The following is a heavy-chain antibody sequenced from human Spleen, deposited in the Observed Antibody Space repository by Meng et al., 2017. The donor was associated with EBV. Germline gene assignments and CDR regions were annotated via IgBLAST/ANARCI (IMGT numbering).Heavy chain of an antibody. CDR2: INHSGST. CDR3: ARAPLESSSSGWFDP. D-gene: IGHD6-13*01. J-gene: IGHJ5*02. CDR1: GGSFSGYY. Sequence: QVHLRQWGAGLLKPPETLSLTCAVFGGSFSGYYWGWIRQPQGKGLEWIGEINHSGSTKYNPSLKSRVTISVDTSKNQFSLKLSSVTAADTAVYFCARAPLESSSSGWFDPWGQGTLVTVSS. V-gene: IGHV4-34*01.